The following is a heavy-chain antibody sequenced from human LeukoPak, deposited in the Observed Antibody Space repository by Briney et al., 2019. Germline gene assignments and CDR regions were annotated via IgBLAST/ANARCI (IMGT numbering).Heavy chain of an antibody. CDR3: AKLGGSGDHYCLRY. CDR1: GFTFSSYG. J-gene: IGHJ4*02. D-gene: IGHD3-16*01. V-gene: IGHV3-23*01. Sequence: GGSLRLSCAASGFTFSSYGMSWVRQAPGKGLEWVSAISGSGGSTYYADSVKGRFTISRVNSKNTLYLQMNSLRAEDTAVYYCAKLGGSGDHYCLRYWGQGTLVTVSS. CDR2: ISGSGGST.